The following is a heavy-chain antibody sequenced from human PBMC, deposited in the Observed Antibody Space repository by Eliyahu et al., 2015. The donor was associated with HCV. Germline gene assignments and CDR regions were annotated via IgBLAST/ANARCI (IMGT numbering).Heavy chain of an antibody. CDR3: ARTGYYDFWSGMYYYYGMDV. CDR2: IYYSGST. CDR1: GGSISSYY. V-gene: IGHV4-59*01. Sequence: QVQLQESGPGLVKPSETLSLTCTVSGGSISSYYWSWIRQPPGKGLEWIGYIYYSGSTNYNPPLKSRVTISVDTSKNQFSLKLSSVTAADTAVYYCARTGYYDFWSGMYYYYGMDVWGQGTTVTVSS. J-gene: IGHJ6*02. D-gene: IGHD3-3*01.